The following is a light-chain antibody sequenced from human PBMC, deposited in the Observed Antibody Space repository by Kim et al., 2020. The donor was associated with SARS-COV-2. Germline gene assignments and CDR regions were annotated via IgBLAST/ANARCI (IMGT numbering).Light chain of an antibody. CDR3: ASYTSSYSFV. V-gene: IGLV2-14*03. Sequence: GQSITISCTGTSSDVGGYNYVSWYQQHPGKAPTLMIYDVTDRPSGVSNRFSGSKSDNTASLTISGLQAEDAAEYYCASYTSSYSFVFGTGTKVTVL. CDR2: DVT. J-gene: IGLJ1*01. CDR1: SSDVGGYNY.